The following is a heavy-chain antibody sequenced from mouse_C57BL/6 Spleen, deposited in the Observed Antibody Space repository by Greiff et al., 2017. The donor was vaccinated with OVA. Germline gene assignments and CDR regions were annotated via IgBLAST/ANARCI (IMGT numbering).Heavy chain of an antibody. CDR3: TRYGSSHWYFDV. J-gene: IGHJ1*03. CDR1: GYTFTDYE. Sequence: LVESGAELVRPGASVTLSCKASGYTFTDYEMHWVKQTPVHGLEWIGAIDPETGGTAYNQKFKGKARLTADKSSSTAYMELRSLTSEDSAVYYCTRYGSSHWYFDVWGTGTTVTVSS. V-gene: IGHV1-15*01. D-gene: IGHD1-1*02. CDR2: IDPETGGT.